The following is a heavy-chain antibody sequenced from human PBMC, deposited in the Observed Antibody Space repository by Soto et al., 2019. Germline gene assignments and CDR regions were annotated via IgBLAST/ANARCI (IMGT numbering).Heavy chain of an antibody. CDR2: IYPADSDT. Sequence: EVQLVQSGAEVKKPGESLKISCKGSGYNFNTYWLGWVRQMPGKGLEWMGIIYPADSDTRYNPSFQGQVTISADKSVSTAYLQWSSLEASDTAIYYCARQYAAFHHWGQGTLVTVSS. V-gene: IGHV5-51*01. J-gene: IGHJ4*02. D-gene: IGHD2-2*01. CDR1: GYNFNTYW. CDR3: ARQYAAFHH.